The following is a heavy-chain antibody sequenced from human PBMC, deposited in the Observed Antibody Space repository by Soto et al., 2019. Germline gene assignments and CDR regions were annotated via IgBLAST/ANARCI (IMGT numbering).Heavy chain of an antibody. CDR3: ARSLDSSGYYNY. CDR1: GGAFSTYA. V-gene: IGHV1-69*01. J-gene: IGHJ4*02. CDR2: IIPIFGTA. D-gene: IGHD3-22*01. Sequence: QVQLVQSGAEVKKPGSSVKVSCQASGGAFSTYAISWVRQAPGQGLEWMGGIIPIFGTANYAQKFQGRVTITADESTSTFYMELSSLRSEETAVYYFARSLDSSGYYNYWGQGTLVTVSS.